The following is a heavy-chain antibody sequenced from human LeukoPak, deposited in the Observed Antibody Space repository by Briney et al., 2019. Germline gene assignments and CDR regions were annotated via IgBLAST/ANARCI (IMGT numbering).Heavy chain of an antibody. J-gene: IGHJ3*02. D-gene: IGHD3-10*01. V-gene: IGHV3-23*01. CDR1: GFTFSNYA. Sequence: GGPLRLSCAASGFTFSNYAMRWVRQAPGKGLEWVSVISGSGGSTYYADSVKGRFTISRDNSKSTLYLQLNSLRAEDTAVYYCARGGGDDAFDIWGQGTMVTVSS. CDR3: ARGGGDDAFDI. CDR2: ISGSGGST.